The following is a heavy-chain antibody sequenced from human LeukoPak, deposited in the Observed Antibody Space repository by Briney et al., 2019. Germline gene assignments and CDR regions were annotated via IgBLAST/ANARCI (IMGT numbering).Heavy chain of an antibody. Sequence: PGGSLRLSCAASGFTFSSYAMSWVRQAPGKGLEWVSAISGSGGSTYYADSVKGRFTISRDNSKNTLYLQMNNLRADDTAVYYCAKGDSGSWCPDYWGQGTLVTVSS. CDR2: ISGSGGST. CDR1: GFTFSSYA. V-gene: IGHV3-23*01. CDR3: AKGDSGSWCPDY. J-gene: IGHJ4*02. D-gene: IGHD1-26*01.